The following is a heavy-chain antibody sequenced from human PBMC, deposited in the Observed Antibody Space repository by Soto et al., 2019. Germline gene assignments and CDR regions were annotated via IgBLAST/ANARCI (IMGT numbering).Heavy chain of an antibody. CDR3: AAYCSSTSCFMAARQAGFDP. J-gene: IGHJ5*02. CDR1: GLSLSRTTW. D-gene: IGHD2-2*01. V-gene: IGHV4-4*03. Sequence: PETQSLPWSFSGLSLSRTTWWSLVRPPPLKGLEWIGEIYHSGSTNYNPSLKSRVTISVDKSKNQFSLKLSSVTAADTAVYYCAAYCSSTSCFMAARQAGFDPWGQGNLVTGSA. CDR2: IYHSGST.